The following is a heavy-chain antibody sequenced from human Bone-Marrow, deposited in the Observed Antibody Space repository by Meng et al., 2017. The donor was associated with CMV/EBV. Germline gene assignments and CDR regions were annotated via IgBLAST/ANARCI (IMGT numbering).Heavy chain of an antibody. Sequence: GGSLRLSCAASGITFSNHGMHWVRQAPGKGLEWVAFIRNDGSDKYYADSVKGRFTISRDNSKNMLYMQMNSLRAEDTAVYYCAKDKGLRFLECFSVGGQGKLVNVSS. CDR1: GITFSNHG. CDR3: AKDKGLRFLECFSV. D-gene: IGHD3-3*01. J-gene: IGHJ4*02. CDR2: IRNDGSDK. V-gene: IGHV3-30*02.